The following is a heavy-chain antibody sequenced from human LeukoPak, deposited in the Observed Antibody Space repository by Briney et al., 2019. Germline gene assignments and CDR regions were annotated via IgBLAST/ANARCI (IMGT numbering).Heavy chain of an antibody. D-gene: IGHD2-21*01. V-gene: IGHV3-23*01. J-gene: IGHJ4*02. Sequence: GGSLRLSCAASGFTFSSYAMSWVRQAPGKGLEWVSATSGSGGSTYYADSVKGRFTISRDNSKNTLYLQMNSLRAEDTAVYYCAKAFGHIVVVIALDYWGQGTLVTVSS. CDR1: GFTFSSYA. CDR3: AKAFGHIVVVIALDY. CDR2: TSGSGGST.